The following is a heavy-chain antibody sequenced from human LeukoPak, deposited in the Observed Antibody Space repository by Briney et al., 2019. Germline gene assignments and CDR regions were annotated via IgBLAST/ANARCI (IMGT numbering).Heavy chain of an antibody. CDR2: TNSDGSTT. J-gene: IGHJ4*02. D-gene: IGHD3-3*01. V-gene: IGHV3-74*01. CDR1: GFTFSSYW. Sequence: GGSLRLSCVASGFTFSSYWMHWVRQAPGKGLVWVSRTNSDGSTTIYADSVEGRFTMSRDNAKNTLYLQMNSLRAEDMAVYYCVRDIYIRRDSWYDVRSFDSWGQGTLVTVSS. CDR3: VRDIYIRRDSWYDVRSFDS.